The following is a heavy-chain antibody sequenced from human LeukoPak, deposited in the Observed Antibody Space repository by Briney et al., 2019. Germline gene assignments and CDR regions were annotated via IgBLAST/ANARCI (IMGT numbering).Heavy chain of an antibody. D-gene: IGHD6-6*01. V-gene: IGHV1-2*02. CDR3: ARGQASIAARPSDY. CDR1: GYTFTGYY. CDR2: INPNSGGT. Sequence: APVKVSCKASGYTFTGYYMHWVRQAPGQGLKWMGWINPNSGGTNYAQKFQGRVTMTRDTSISTAYMELSRLRSDDTAVYYCARGQASIAARPSDYWGQGTLVTVSS. J-gene: IGHJ4*02.